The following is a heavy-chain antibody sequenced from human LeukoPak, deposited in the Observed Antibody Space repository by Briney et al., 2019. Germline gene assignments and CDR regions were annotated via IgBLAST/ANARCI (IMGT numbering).Heavy chain of an antibody. V-gene: IGHV1-8*01. CDR2: MNPNSGNT. J-gene: IGHJ4*02. CDR1: GYTITRDD. CDR3: ARVAGYSSNKGTFDY. Sequence: ASEKVSCEASGYTITRDDIYLVPQATGQRLEWMGWMNPNSGNTGYAQKFQGRVTMTRNTSISTAYMELSSLRSEATAVYYCARVAGYSSNKGTFDYWGQGTLVTVSS. D-gene: IGHD6-13*01.